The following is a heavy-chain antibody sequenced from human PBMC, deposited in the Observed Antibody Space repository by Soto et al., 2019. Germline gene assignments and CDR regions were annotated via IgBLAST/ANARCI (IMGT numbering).Heavy chain of an antibody. V-gene: IGHV3-48*02. Sequence: EVPLVESGGGLVQPGGSLRLSCAASGFTFSSYSMNWVRQAPGKGLEWVSYISSSRTTIYYADSVKGRFTISRDNAKNSLYLQMNSLRDEDTAVYYCARDLSTVTYLDYWGQGTLVTVSS. CDR3: ARDLSTVTYLDY. CDR1: GFTFSSYS. J-gene: IGHJ4*02. D-gene: IGHD4-17*01. CDR2: ISSSRTTI.